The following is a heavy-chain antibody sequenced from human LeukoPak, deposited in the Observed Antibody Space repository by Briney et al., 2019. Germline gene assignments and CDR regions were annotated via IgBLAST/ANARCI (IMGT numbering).Heavy chain of an antibody. J-gene: IGHJ4*02. CDR3: VRDGNYYDSSGTLSDY. D-gene: IGHD3-22*01. Sequence: GASVKVSCKASGYTFTSYGISWVRQAPGQGLECMGWISAYNGNAVYVPKFQGRVTMTTDTSTSTAYMELGSLTSDDTAVYYCVRDGNYYDSSGTLSDYWGQGTLVTVSS. V-gene: IGHV1-18*01. CDR2: ISAYNGNA. CDR1: GYTFTSYG.